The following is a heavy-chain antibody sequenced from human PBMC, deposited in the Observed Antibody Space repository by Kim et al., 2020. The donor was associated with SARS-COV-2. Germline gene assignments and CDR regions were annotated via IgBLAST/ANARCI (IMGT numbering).Heavy chain of an antibody. D-gene: IGHD3-10*01. V-gene: IGHV1-69*01. J-gene: IGHJ4*02. CDR2: A. Sequence: ANYAQKFQGRVTITADESTSAACMELSRLRSEDTAVYYCASYGPTGAFDFWGQGTLVTVSS. CDR3: ASYGPTGAFDF.